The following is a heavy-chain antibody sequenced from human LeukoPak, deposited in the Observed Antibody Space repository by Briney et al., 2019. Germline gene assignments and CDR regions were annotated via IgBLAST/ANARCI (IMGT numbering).Heavy chain of an antibody. CDR2: ISKDVTNK. CDR3: AKESSGGPRAAFHI. J-gene: IGHJ3*02. CDR1: GFTFSNYG. V-gene: IGHV3-30*18. D-gene: IGHD3-16*01. Sequence: GGSLRLSCAASGFTFSNYGMHWVRQAPGKGLEWVAVISKDVTNKCYTDSVKGRFTISRDNPKNTLYLQMNSLRAEDTAVYFCAKESSGGPRAAFHIWGQGTMVTVSS.